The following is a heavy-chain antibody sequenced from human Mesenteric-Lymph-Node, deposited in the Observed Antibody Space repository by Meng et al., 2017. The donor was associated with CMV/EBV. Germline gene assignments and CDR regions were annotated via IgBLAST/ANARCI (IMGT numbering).Heavy chain of an antibody. Sequence: SETLSLTCIVSGGSISSYYWTWIRQPPGKGLEWIGYIYYSGSTNYNPSLKSRVTISVDTSKNQFSLKLSSVTAADTAMYYCARSSNSIYYYYGMDVWGQGTMVTVSS. CDR3: ARSSNSIYYYYGMDV. D-gene: IGHD1-1*01. J-gene: IGHJ6*02. CDR1: GGSISSYY. V-gene: IGHV4-59*01. CDR2: IYYSGST.